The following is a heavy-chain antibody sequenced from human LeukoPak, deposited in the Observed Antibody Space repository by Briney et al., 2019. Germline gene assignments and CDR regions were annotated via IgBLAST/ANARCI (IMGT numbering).Heavy chain of an antibody. D-gene: IGHD3-22*01. CDR1: GFTFSNSA. J-gene: IGHJ4*02. V-gene: IGHV3-23*01. CDR2: ISASGGST. Sequence: GGSLRLSCAASGFTFSNSAMSWVRQAPGKGLEWVSVISASGGSTYYADSVKGRFTISRDDSKNTLYLQMNSLRAEDTAVYYCAKGSGYSYPLDYWGQGTLVTVSS. CDR3: AKGSGYSYPLDY.